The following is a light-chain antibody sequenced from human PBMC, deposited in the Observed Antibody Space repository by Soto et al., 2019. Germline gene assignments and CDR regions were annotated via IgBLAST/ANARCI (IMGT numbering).Light chain of an antibody. CDR1: SGHSSYV. Sequence: QSVLTQSPSASASLGASVKLTCTLSSGHSSYVIAWHQQQPEKAPRYLMKINSDGSHNKGDGIPDRFSGSSSGAERYLTISSLQSEDEADYYCQTWGTGIQVFGGGTKVTVL. V-gene: IGLV4-69*01. CDR3: QTWGTGIQV. J-gene: IGLJ3*02. CDR2: INSDGSH.